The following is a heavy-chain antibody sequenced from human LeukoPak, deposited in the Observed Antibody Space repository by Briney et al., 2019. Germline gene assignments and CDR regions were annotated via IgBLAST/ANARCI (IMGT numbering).Heavy chain of an antibody. CDR3: ANAITALVLTTWDS. J-gene: IGHJ4*02. CDR1: GFTFYTYG. V-gene: IGHV3-23*01. D-gene: IGHD2-8*02. Sequence: AGGSLRLSCAASGFTFYTYGMNWSRQAPGKGLEWVSTISGSGSNTYYADSVKGRFTIFRDNSRNTLYLQMNSLRAEDTAVYYCANAITALVLTTWDSWGQGALVTVSP. CDR2: ISGSGSNT.